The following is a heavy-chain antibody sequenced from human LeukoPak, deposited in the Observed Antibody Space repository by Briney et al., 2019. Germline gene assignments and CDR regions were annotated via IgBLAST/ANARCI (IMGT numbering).Heavy chain of an antibody. CDR2: IYYSGST. V-gene: IGHV4-59*01. CDR3: AREVVVATPYFDY. Sequence: SETLSLTCTVSGGSISSYYWSWIRQPPGKGLEWIGYIYYSGSTNYNPSLKSRVTMSVDTSKNQFSLKLSSVTAADTAVYYCAREVVVATPYFDYWGQGTLVTVSS. D-gene: IGHD3-22*01. CDR1: GGSISSYY. J-gene: IGHJ4*02.